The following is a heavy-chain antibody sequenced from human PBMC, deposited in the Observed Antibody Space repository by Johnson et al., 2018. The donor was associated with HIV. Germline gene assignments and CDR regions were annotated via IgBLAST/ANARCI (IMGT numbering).Heavy chain of an antibody. D-gene: IGHD1-26*01. CDR3: ARARGAREWGLLPPVDAFDI. CDR2: IKQDGSEK. Sequence: EQLVESGGGLVQPGGSLRLSCAASGFTFSSYWMSWVRQAPGKGLEWVANIKQDGSEKYYVGSVKGRFTISRDNAKNSLYLQMNSLRAGDTAVYYCARARGAREWGLLPPVDAFDIWGQGTMVTVSS. J-gene: IGHJ3*02. V-gene: IGHV3-7*01. CDR1: GFTFSSYW.